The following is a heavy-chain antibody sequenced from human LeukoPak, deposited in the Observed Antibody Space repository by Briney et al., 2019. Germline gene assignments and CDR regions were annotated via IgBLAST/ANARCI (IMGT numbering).Heavy chain of an antibody. CDR2: IHAGNGNT. Sequence: GASVKVSCKASGYTFTRYAVHWVRQAPGQGPEWMGWIHAGNGNTKYSQKFQGKITITRDTSASRVYMELSSLKSEDTAVYYCGRGGSSGVDYWGQGTLVTVSS. V-gene: IGHV1-3*01. D-gene: IGHD2-15*01. J-gene: IGHJ4*02. CDR3: GRGGSSGVDY. CDR1: GYTFTRYA.